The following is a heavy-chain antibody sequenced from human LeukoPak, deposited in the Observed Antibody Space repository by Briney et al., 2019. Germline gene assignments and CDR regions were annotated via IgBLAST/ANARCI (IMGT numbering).Heavy chain of an antibody. V-gene: IGHV3-30*18. Sequence: GRSLRLSCAASGFTFSRYGMLWLRQAPGKGLEWVAVISYDGSNKYYADSVKGRFTISRDNSKNTLYLQMNSLRAEDTAVYYCAKAGTAKVLDAFAISNQGTMVTVSS. D-gene: IGHD5-18*01. CDR2: ISYDGSNK. CDR3: AKAGTAKVLDAFAI. CDR1: GFTFSRYG. J-gene: IGHJ3*02.